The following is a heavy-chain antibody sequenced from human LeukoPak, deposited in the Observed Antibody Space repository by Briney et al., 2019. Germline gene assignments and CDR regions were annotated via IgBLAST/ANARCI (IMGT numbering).Heavy chain of an antibody. D-gene: IGHD3-9*01. Sequence: ASVKVSCKASGYTFTGYYMHWVRQAPGQGLEWMGWINPNSGGTNYAQKFQGRVTMTRDTSISTAYMELSRLRSDDTAVYYCARVPVLTGYYTPYYFDYWGQGTLVTVSS. CDR3: ARVPVLTGYYTPYYFDY. J-gene: IGHJ4*02. CDR1: GYTFTGYY. CDR2: INPNSGGT. V-gene: IGHV1-2*02.